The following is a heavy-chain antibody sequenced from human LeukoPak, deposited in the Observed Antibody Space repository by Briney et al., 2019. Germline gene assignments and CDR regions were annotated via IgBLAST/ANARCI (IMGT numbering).Heavy chain of an antibody. J-gene: IGHJ6*02. D-gene: IGHD6-6*01. V-gene: IGHV1-46*01. CDR2: INPSGGST. CDR3: ARSFLYSSSSELPPDYYYYCGMDV. CDR1: GYTFTSYY. Sequence: ASVKVSCKASGYTFTSYYMHWVRQAPGQGLEWMGIINPSGGSTSYAQKFQGRVTMTRDTSTSTVYMELSSLRSEDTAVYYCARSFLYSSSSELPPDYYYYCGMDVWGQGTTVTVSS.